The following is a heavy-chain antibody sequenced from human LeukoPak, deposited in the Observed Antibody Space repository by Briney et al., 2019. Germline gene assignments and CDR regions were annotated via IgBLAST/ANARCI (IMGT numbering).Heavy chain of an antibody. CDR3: ARDHGGGIAAPPGYYYYMDV. J-gene: IGHJ6*03. CDR2: INPNSGGT. Sequence: GASVKVSCKASGYIFTDYYMHWVRQAPGQGLEWMGWINPNSGGTNYAQKFQGRVTMTRDTSISTAYMELSRLRSDDTAVYYCARDHGGGIAAPPGYYYYMDVWGKGTTVTISS. V-gene: IGHV1-2*02. D-gene: IGHD6-13*01. CDR1: GYIFTDYY.